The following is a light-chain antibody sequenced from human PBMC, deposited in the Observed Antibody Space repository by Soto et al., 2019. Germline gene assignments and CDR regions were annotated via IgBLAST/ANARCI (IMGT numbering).Light chain of an antibody. CDR1: NSNIGSNP. CDR2: NNY. J-gene: IGLJ2*01. CDR3: AAWDDRLSDLL. Sequence: QSVLTQPPSASGTPGQRVTISCSGSNSNIGSNPVHWYQQFPGTAPKVLIYNNYQRPSGVPDRFSGSKSGTSASLAISGLQSEDEADYYCAAWDDRLSDLLFGGGTKVTVL. V-gene: IGLV1-44*01.